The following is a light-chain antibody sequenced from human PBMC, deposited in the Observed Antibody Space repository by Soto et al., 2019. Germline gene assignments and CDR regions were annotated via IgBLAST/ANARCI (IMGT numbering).Light chain of an antibody. V-gene: IGLV1-44*01. J-gene: IGLJ3*02. CDR2: SNN. CDR3: AAWDDTLNGPV. Sequence: QAVVTQPPSASGTPGQRVTISCSGSSSNIGSNSVNWYQHLPGTAPKLLIYSNNQRTSVVPDRFSGSESGTSGYLAISGLKSEDEAAYYCAAWDDTLNGPVFGGGTKLTVL. CDR1: SSNIGSNS.